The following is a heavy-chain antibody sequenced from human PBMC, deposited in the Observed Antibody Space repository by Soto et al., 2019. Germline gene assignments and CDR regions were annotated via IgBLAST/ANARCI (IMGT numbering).Heavy chain of an antibody. Sequence: EVQLLESGGGLVQPGGSLRLSCAASGFTFSSSAMSWVRQAPGKRLEWVSAISGSGGSPYYADSVKGRFTISRDNYKKTLYLQMNSLRAEDTAVYYCALDYYGSGSYPNDALDIWGQGTMVTVSS. D-gene: IGHD3-10*01. CDR1: GFTFSSSA. V-gene: IGHV3-23*01. CDR3: ALDYYGSGSYPNDALDI. CDR2: ISGSGGSP. J-gene: IGHJ3*02.